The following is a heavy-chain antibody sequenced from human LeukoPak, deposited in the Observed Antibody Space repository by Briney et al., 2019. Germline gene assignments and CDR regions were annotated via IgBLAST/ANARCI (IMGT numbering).Heavy chain of an antibody. CDR1: GDSVSSNSAA. J-gene: IGHJ4*02. D-gene: IGHD6-19*01. Sequence: SQTLSLTCAISGDSVSSNSAAWNWIRQSPSRGLEWLGRTYYRSKWFSDYALSVKSRIIINPDTSKKQFSFQMNTVTPEDTAVYFCARRMAVGGPRYFDYWSQGSVVTVSA. V-gene: IGHV6-1*01. CDR3: ARRMAVGGPRYFDY. CDR2: TYYRSKWFS.